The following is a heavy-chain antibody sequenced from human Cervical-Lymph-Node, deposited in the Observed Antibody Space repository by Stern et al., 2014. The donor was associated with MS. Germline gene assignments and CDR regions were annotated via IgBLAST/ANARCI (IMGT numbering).Heavy chain of an antibody. J-gene: IGHJ4*02. Sequence: VQLVESGGGLVKPGGSLRLSCAASGFTFSDSYMNWIRQAPGKGLEWISYISSRDGTIFYADSVKGLFTISRDNAKKALFLQMNSLRAEDTAVYYCARAGGSKDDFWGQGTLVTVSS. D-gene: IGHD3-10*01. V-gene: IGHV3-11*01. CDR2: ISSRDGTI. CDR3: ARAGGSKDDF. CDR1: GFTFSDSY.